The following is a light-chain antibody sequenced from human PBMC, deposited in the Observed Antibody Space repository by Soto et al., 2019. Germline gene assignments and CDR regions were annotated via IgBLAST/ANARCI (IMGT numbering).Light chain of an antibody. Sequence: DIQMTQSPSTLSASVGDRVTITCRASQSISSWLAWYQQKPGKAPKLLIYDASSLESGVPSRFSGSGSGTKFTLTISSLQPDDFATYYCKQYNSYSPWTFGQGTKVDIK. J-gene: IGKJ1*01. CDR2: DAS. V-gene: IGKV1-5*01. CDR3: KQYNSYSPWT. CDR1: QSISSW.